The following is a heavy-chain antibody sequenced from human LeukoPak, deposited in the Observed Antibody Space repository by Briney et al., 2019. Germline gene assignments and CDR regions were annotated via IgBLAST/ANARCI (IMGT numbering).Heavy chain of an antibody. CDR2: INPNSGGT. CDR1: GYTFTGYY. V-gene: IGHV1-2*06. CDR3: AREPYSGSYYFDY. D-gene: IGHD1-26*01. Sequence: ASVKVSCKASGYTFTGYYMHWVRQAPGQGLEWMGRINPNSGGTNYAQKFQGRVTMTRDTSISTAYMELSRLRSEDTAVYYCAREPYSGSYYFDYWGQGTLVTVSS. J-gene: IGHJ4*02.